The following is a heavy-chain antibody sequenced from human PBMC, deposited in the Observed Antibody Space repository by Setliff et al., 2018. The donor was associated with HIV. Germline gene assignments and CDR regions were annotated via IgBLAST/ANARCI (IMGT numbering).Heavy chain of an antibody. CDR3: ARGLNYYGSGSYLPLGY. CDR1: GGSFNDYY. J-gene: IGHJ4*02. Sequence: TLSLTCAVYGGSFNDYYWTWIRQPPGKGLEWIGEIDHSGSTKYHASLKSRVTISIDTSKNQISLKLSSVTAAGTAVYYCARGLNYYGSGSYLPLGYWGQGTLVTVSS. D-gene: IGHD3-10*01. V-gene: IGHV4-34*01. CDR2: IDHSGST.